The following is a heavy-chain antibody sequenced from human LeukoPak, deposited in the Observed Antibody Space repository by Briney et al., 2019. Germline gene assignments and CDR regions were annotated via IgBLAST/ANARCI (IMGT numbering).Heavy chain of an antibody. CDR1: GFTFSSYG. V-gene: IGHV3-30*18. CDR3: AKDYSGYASNDY. J-gene: IGHJ4*02. CDR2: ISYDGSNK. D-gene: IGHD5-12*01. Sequence: GGSLRLSCAASGFTFSSYGMHWVRQAPGKGLEGVAVISYDGSNKYYADSVKGRFTISRDNSKNTLYLQMNSLRAEDTAVYYCAKDYSGYASNDYWGQGTLVTVSS.